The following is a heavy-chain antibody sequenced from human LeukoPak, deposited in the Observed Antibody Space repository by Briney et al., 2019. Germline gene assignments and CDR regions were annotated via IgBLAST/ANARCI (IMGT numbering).Heavy chain of an antibody. CDR1: GFTFSSYA. CDR2: ISGSGGST. CDR3: AKGRGYSGYDPFDY. D-gene: IGHD5-12*01. Sequence: PGGSLRLSCAASGFTFSSYAMSWVRQAPGKGLEWVSAISGSGGSTYYADSVKGRFTISRDNSENTLYLQMNSLRAKDTAVYYCAKGRGYSGYDPFDYWGQGTLVTVSS. J-gene: IGHJ4*02. V-gene: IGHV3-23*01.